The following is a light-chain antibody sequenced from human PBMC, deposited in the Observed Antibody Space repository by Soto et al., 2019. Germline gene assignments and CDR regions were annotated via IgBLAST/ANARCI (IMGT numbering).Light chain of an antibody. V-gene: IGKV3-20*01. CDR2: GAS. Sequence: EIVLTQSPGTLSLSPGERATLSCRASQSVTSNYLAWYQQKPGQAPRLLIYGASSRATGLPDRLSGSGSGTDFTLTISRLEPEDFAVYYCHQYGSSPGTFCQGTKVEIK. CDR1: QSVTSNY. CDR3: HQYGSSPGT. J-gene: IGKJ1*01.